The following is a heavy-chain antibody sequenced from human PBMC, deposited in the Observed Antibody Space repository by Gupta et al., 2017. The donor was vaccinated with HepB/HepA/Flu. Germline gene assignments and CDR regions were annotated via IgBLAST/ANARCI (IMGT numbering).Heavy chain of an antibody. CDR3: ARGSTNVTPYYYYYMDV. V-gene: IGHV1-8*03. CDR2: MNPNSGNT. D-gene: IGHD2-2*01. J-gene: IGHJ6*03. Sequence: QVQLVQSGAEVKKPGASVKVSCKASGYTFTSYDINWVRQATGQGLEWMGWMNPNSGNTGYAQKFQGRVTITRNTSISTAYMELSSLRSEDTAVYYCARGSTNVTPYYYYYMDVWGKGTTVTVSS. CDR1: GYTFTSYD.